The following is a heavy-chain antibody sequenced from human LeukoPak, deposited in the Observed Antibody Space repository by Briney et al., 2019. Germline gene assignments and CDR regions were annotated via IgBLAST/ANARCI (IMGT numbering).Heavy chain of an antibody. V-gene: IGHV3-7*01. CDR2: IKEDGSEK. CDR1: GFTFSNYW. J-gene: IGHJ4*02. D-gene: IGHD3-10*01. Sequence: TGGSLRLSCIASGFTFSNYWMSWVRQAPGKGLEWVANIKEDGSEKYYVDSVKGRFTISRDNAKNSLYLQMNSLRAEDTAVYYCARTIRGYWGQGTLVTVSS. CDR3: ARTIRGY.